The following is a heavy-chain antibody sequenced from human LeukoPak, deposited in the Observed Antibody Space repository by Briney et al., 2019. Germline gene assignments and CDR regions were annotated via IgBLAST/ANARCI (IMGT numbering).Heavy chain of an antibody. V-gene: IGHV2-5*02. J-gene: IGHJ4*02. CDR2: IYWDDDK. CDR1: GFSLSTSGVG. Sequence: SGPTLVNPTQTLTLTCTFSGFSLSTSGVGVGWIRQPPGKALEWLALIYWDDDKRYSPSLKSRLTITKDTSKNQVVLTMTNMDPVDTATYYCAHRRLYYDSSGYYYAPFDYWGKGTLVTVSS. D-gene: IGHD3-22*01. CDR3: AHRRLYYDSSGYYYAPFDY.